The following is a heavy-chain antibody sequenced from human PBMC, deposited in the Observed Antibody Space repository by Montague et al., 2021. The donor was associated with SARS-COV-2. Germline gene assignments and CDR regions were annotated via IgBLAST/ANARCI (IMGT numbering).Heavy chain of an antibody. V-gene: IGHV4-30-2*01. CDR3: ASYRDYGDYY. CDR2: IHHSGNT. D-gene: IGHD4-17*01. Sequence: TLSLTCAVSGGSVSSGGYSWFWIREPPGKGLEWIGHIHHSGNTYYNPSLKSRATISGDRPKNQLSLRVTSVSAADTAVYSCASYRDYGDYYWGQGIQVTVSS. J-gene: IGHJ4*02. CDR1: GGSVSSGGYS.